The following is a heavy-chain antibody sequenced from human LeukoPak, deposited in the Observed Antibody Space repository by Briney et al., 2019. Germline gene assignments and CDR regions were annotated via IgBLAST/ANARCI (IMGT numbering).Heavy chain of an antibody. CDR1: GFAFSSYA. J-gene: IGHJ4*02. V-gene: IGHV3-23*01. D-gene: IGHD3-22*01. CDR3: AKGPYYYDSSSYY. CDR2: ISGSGGST. Sequence: GGSLRLSCAASGFAFSSYAMSWVRQTPGKGLEWVSAISGSGGSTYYADSVKGRFTISRDNSKNTLYLQMNSLRAEDTAVYYCAKGPYYYDSSSYYWGQGTLVTVSS.